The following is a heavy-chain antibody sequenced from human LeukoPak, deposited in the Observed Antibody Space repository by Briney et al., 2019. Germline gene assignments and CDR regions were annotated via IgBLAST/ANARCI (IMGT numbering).Heavy chain of an antibody. V-gene: IGHV3-23*01. D-gene: IGHD7-27*01. Sequence: GGSLRLSCAASGFTFSTCTMYWVRHPPGKGLEWVSIIGSSGGGIHYADSVKGRFTISRDNSKNALYLQMNSLRVEDTAVYYCAIDPNWGTHSWGQGVLVTVSS. CDR2: IGSSGGGI. CDR3: AIDPNWGTHS. J-gene: IGHJ4*02. CDR1: GFTFSTCT.